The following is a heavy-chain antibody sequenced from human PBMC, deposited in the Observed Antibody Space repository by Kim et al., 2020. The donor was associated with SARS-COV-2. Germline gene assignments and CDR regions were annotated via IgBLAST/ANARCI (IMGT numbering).Heavy chain of an antibody. Sequence: GGSLRLSCAASGFTFSSYAMSWVRQAPGKGLEWVSAISGSGGSTYYADSVKGRFTISRDNSKNTLYLQMNSLRAEDTAVYYCAKVGSGYDSSGYSQGYFDYWGQGTLVTVSS. CDR3: AKVGSGYDSSGYSQGYFDY. D-gene: IGHD3-22*01. CDR2: ISGSGGST. J-gene: IGHJ4*02. V-gene: IGHV3-23*01. CDR1: GFTFSSYA.